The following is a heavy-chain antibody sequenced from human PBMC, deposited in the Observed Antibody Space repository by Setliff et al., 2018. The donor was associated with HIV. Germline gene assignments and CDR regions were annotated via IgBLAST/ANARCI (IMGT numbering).Heavy chain of an antibody. CDR1: GITFSSYA. V-gene: IGHV3-72*01. CDR3: AKGPARTTMIVVVSAFDI. D-gene: IGHD3-22*01. Sequence: GGSLRLSCAASGITFSSYAMSWVRQAPGKGLEWVGRTRNKANSYTTEYAASVKGRFTISRDDSKNSLYLQMNNLSTEDTAVYYCAKGPARTTMIVVVSAFDIWGQGTMVTVSS. CDR2: TRNKANSYTT. J-gene: IGHJ3*02.